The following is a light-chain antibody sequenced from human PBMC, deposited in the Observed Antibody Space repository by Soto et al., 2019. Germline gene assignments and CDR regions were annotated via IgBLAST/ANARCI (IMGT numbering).Light chain of an antibody. Sequence: QSALTQPASVSGSPGQSITISCTGTSSDVGAYNYVSWYQQHPGKAPKLMIYEVSNRPSGVSNRFSGSKSANSASLTISGLQDGDDADYYCSSYTSSSTWVFGGGTKLTVL. J-gene: IGLJ3*02. CDR1: SSDVGAYNY. CDR3: SSYTSSSTWV. V-gene: IGLV2-14*03. CDR2: EVS.